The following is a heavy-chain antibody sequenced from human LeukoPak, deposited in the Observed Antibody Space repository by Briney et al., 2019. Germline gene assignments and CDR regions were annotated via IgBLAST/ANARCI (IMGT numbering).Heavy chain of an antibody. J-gene: IGHJ4*02. V-gene: IGHV1-69*04. CDR2: IIPILGIA. CDR1: GGTFSSYA. CDR3: ARAPCSGGSCYPRMYFDY. Sequence: SVKVSCKASGGTFSSYAISWVRQAPGQGLEWMGRIIPILGIANYAQKFQGRVTITADKSTSTAYMELSSLRSEDTAVYYCARAPCSGGSCYPRMYFDYWGQGTPVTVSS. D-gene: IGHD2-15*01.